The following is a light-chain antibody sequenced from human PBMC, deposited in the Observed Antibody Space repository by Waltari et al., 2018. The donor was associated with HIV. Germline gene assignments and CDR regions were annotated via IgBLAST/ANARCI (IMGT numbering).Light chain of an antibody. J-gene: IGLJ2*01. CDR1: TSNIGNNY. Sequence: QSVLKQPPSVSAAPGQKVTISCSGSTSNIGNNYVSWYQQPPGTAPKLLISDNNKPPSGIPARFSGSKSGTSAPLGIAGLQTGDEADYYCGTWDSSLSPVVFGGGTKLTVL. CDR3: GTWDSSLSPVV. CDR2: DNN. V-gene: IGLV1-51*01.